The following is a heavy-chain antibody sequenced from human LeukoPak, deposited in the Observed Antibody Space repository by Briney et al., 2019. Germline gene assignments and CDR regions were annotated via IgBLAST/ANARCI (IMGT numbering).Heavy chain of an antibody. J-gene: IGHJ5*02. V-gene: IGHV4-61*10. CDR2: IYVSGTT. D-gene: IGHD6-13*01. CDR3: ARDLAYSSSWYRGWFDP. CDR1: GDSISSGSYY. Sequence: SETLSLTCIVSGDSISSGSYYWTWIRQPAGKGLEWIGRIYVSGTTNYNPSLMSRVTISVDTSKNQSSLKLRSVTAADTAVYYCARDLAYSSSWYRGWFDPWGQGTLVTVSS.